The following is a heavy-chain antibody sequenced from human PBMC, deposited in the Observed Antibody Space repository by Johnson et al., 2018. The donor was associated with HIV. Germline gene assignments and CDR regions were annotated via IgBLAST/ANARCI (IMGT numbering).Heavy chain of an antibody. CDR3: ARGLGSRSAFDI. D-gene: IGHD2-2*01. V-gene: IGHV3-30*14. Sequence: QVQPVESGGGVVQPGGSLRLSCAASGFTFSSYAMHWVRQAPGKGLEWVAVISYDGSSKYYADSVKGRFTISRDNSKNTLYLQMGSLRAEDTAVYYCARGLGSRSAFDIWGQGTMVTVSS. CDR1: GFTFSSYA. CDR2: ISYDGSSK. J-gene: IGHJ3*02.